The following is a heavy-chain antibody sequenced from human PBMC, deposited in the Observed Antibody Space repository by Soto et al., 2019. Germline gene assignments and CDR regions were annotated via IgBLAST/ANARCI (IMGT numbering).Heavy chain of an antibody. V-gene: IGHV2-5*02. D-gene: IGHD2-2*01. J-gene: IGHJ4*02. CDR3: AHGSCSSADCYPNPYLDY. Sequence: QITLKESGPTLVKPTQTLTLTCTFSGFSLSTTAEGVGWIRQPPGKALEWLALIYWDDDERYRPSLKSRRTITKDTSKNQVVLTMTKVDPVDTATYYCAHGSCSSADCYPNPYLDYWGQGILVTVSS. CDR2: IYWDDDE. CDR1: GFSLSTTAEG.